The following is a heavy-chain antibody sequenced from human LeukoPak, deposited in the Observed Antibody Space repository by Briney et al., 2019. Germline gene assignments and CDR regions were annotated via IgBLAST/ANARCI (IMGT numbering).Heavy chain of an antibody. CDR3: ASEAFCASGNCYLQRVAS. CDR1: GYTFNAYY. V-gene: IGHV1-2*02. Sequence: ASVKVSCKPSGYTFNAYYMHWVRXAPGQGLXWVGXIDPKTGNTRYAQKFQGRVTITRDTPIGTVYMELSSLKSDDTAVYYCASEAFCASGNCYLQRVASWGPGTLVTVSS. D-gene: IGHD3-22*01. J-gene: IGHJ4*02. CDR2: IDPKTGNT.